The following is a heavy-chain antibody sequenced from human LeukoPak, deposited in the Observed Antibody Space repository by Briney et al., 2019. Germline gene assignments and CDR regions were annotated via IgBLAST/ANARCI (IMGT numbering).Heavy chain of an antibody. V-gene: IGHV3-23*01. CDR3: AKDLRLLPHGYEIDY. D-gene: IGHD5-12*01. CDR2: ISGSGGST. J-gene: IGHJ4*02. CDR1: GFTFSSYA. Sequence: PGGSLRLSCAASGFTFSSYAMSWVRQAPGKGLEWVSAISGSGGSTYYADSVKGRFTISRDNSKNTLYLQMNSLRAEDTAVYYCAKDLRLLPHGYEIDYWGQGTLVTVSS.